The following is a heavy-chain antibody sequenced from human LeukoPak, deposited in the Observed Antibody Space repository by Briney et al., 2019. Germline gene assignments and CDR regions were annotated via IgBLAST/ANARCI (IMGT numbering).Heavy chain of an antibody. CDR1: GGSISSSSYY. D-gene: IGHD6-19*01. CDR3: ARHSWYSSGWYYFDY. Sequence: TSSETLSLTCTVSGGSISSSSYYWGWIRKPPGKGLEWIGSIYYSGSTYYNPSLKSRVTISVDTSKNQFSLKLSSVTAADTAVYYCARHSWYSSGWYYFDYWGQGTLVTVSS. J-gene: IGHJ4*02. CDR2: IYYSGST. V-gene: IGHV4-39*01.